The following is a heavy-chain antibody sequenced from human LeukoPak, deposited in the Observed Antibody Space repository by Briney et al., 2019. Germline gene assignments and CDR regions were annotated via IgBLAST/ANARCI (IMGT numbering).Heavy chain of an antibody. CDR3: AKKGTVTGGYYFDF. CDR2: ISAGGSAT. J-gene: IGHJ4*02. Sequence: GGSLRLSCAASGFTFRTYPMSWVRQAPGKGLEWVSSISAGGSATFYADSVKGRLTISRDNSKNTLFLQMNNLRAEDTALYFRAKKGTVTGGYYFDFWGQGTLVTVSS. CDR1: GFTFRTYP. D-gene: IGHD4-11*01. V-gene: IGHV3-23*01.